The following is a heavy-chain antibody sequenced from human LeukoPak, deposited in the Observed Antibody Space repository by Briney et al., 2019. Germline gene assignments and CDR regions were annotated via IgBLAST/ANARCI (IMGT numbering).Heavy chain of an antibody. D-gene: IGHD2/OR15-2a*01. V-gene: IGHV1-46*01. CDR2: INPSGGST. J-gene: IGHJ4*02. CDR1: GYTFTTYH. CDR3: ARGIGDYADY. Sequence: ASVKVSCKTSGYTFTTYHINWVRHATGQGVEWLGIINPSGGSTSYAQKFQGRVTMTRDTSTSTVYMELSSLRSEDTAVYYCARGIGDYADYWGQGTLVTVSS.